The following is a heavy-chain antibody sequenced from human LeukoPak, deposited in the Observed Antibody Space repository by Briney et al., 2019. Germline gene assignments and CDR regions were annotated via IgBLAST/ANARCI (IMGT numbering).Heavy chain of an antibody. V-gene: IGHV5-51*01. J-gene: IGHJ4*02. CDR2: IYPGDSDT. D-gene: IGHD3-10*01. CDR1: GYSFTSYW. Sequence: GESLKISCKGSGYSFTSYWIGWVRQMPGKGLEWMGTIYPGDSDTRYSPSFQGQVTISADKSISTAYLQWSSLKASDTAMYYCARVQDDSGSYSYFDYWGQGTLVTVSS. CDR3: ARVQDDSGSYSYFDY.